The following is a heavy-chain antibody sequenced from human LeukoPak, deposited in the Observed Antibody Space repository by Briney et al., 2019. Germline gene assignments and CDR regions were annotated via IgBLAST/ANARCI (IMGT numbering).Heavy chain of an antibody. V-gene: IGHV4-34*01. Sequence: SETLSLTCAVYGGSFSGYYWSWIRQPPGKGLEGIGEINHSGSTNYNPSLKSRVTMSVDTSKNQISLKVNSVTAADTAVYYCARESYSSSYLFDFWGQGTLVTVSS. J-gene: IGHJ4*02. CDR1: GGSFSGYY. CDR2: INHSGST. CDR3: ARESYSSSYLFDF. D-gene: IGHD6-6*01.